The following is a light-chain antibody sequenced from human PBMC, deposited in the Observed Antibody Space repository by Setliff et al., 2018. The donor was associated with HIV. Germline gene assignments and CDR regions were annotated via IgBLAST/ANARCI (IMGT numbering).Light chain of an antibody. J-gene: IGLJ1*01. CDR3: CSYAGSTLYV. CDR2: EGS. CDR1: SSDVGSYNF. V-gene: IGLV2-23*01. Sequence: QSALIQPPSVSGSPGQSVTISCTGTSSDVGSYNFVSWYQQHPGKAPKLMIYEGSKRPSGVSNRFFGSKSGYTASLTISGLQAEDEADYYCCSYAGSTLYVVGTGTKVTVL.